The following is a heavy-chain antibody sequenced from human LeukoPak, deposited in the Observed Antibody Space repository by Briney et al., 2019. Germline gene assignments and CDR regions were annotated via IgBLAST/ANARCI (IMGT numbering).Heavy chain of an antibody. V-gene: IGHV1-2*02. D-gene: IGHD3/OR15-3a*01. Sequence: ASVKVSCKASGYTFTCYYMHWVRQAPGQGLEWMGWINPNSGGTNYAQKFQGRVTMTRDTSISTAYMELSRLRSDDTAVYYCARDRGLENYFDYWGQGTLVTVSS. CDR1: GYTFTCYY. CDR2: INPNSGGT. CDR3: ARDRGLENYFDY. J-gene: IGHJ4*02.